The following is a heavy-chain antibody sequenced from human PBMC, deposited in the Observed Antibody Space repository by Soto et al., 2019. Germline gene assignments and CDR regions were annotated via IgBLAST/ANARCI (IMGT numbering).Heavy chain of an antibody. V-gene: IGHV4-34*01. Sequence: SETLSLTCAVYGGSFSGYYWSWIRQPPGKGLEWIGEINHSGSTNYNPSLKSRVTISVDTSKNQFSLKLSSVTAADTAVYYCARGRHAFQQWLARGAFDIWGQGTMVTVSS. D-gene: IGHD6-19*01. CDR1: GGSFSGYY. CDR2: INHSGST. CDR3: ARGRHAFQQWLARGAFDI. J-gene: IGHJ3*02.